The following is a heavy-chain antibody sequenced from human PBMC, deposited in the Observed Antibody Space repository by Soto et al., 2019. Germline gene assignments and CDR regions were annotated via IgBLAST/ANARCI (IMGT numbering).Heavy chain of an antibody. CDR2: IYYSGNT. CDR3: ARGRTYYDP. Sequence: QVQLQESGPGLVKPSQTLSLTCIVSGGSINSGGYYWSWIRHLPGKGLEWIGYIYYSGNTDYNPSLQSRITISADTSKNQFSLKLRYVTAADTAVYYCARGRTYYDPWGQGILVTVSS. V-gene: IGHV4-31*03. D-gene: IGHD3-10*01. J-gene: IGHJ5*02. CDR1: GGSINSGGYY.